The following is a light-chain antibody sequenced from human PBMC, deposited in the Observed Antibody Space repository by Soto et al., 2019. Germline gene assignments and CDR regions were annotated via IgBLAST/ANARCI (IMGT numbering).Light chain of an antibody. V-gene: IGKV1-5*01. CDR3: QQYNSYPWT. CDR1: QSISSW. CDR2: DAS. J-gene: IGKJ1*01. Sequence: DIQMTQSPSTLSASVGDRVTITCRASQSISSWLAWYQQKPGKAPKLLIYDASSWESGVPSRFSGSGSGTEFTLPISSLQPDDFATYYCQQYNSYPWTFVQGPKVEIK.